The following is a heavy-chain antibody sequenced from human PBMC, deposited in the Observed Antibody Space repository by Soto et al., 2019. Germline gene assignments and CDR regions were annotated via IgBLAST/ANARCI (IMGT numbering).Heavy chain of an antibody. CDR1: GYTFTSYG. CDR2: MNPNSGNT. J-gene: IGHJ6*02. CDR3: ARYYYGSGSYYTSYYYYGMDV. D-gene: IGHD3-10*01. V-gene: IGHV1-8*02. Sequence: ASVKVSCKASGYTFTSYGISWVRQAPGQGLEWMGWMNPNSGNTGYAQKFQGRVTMTRNTSISTAYMELSSLRSEDTAVYYCARYYYGSGSYYTSYYYYGMDVWGQGTTVTVSS.